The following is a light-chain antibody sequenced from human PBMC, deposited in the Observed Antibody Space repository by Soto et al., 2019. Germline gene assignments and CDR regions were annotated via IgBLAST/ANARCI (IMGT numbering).Light chain of an antibody. CDR1: QSISSW. V-gene: IGKV1-5*03. CDR3: QHYNSYSEA. CDR2: KAS. Sequence: DIQMSQSPSTLSASVGDRFTITCRASQSISSWLAWYQQKPGKAPKLLIYKASTLKSGVPSRFSGSGSGTEFTLTISSLQPDDFATYYCQHYNSYSEAVGQGTKVDI. J-gene: IGKJ1*01.